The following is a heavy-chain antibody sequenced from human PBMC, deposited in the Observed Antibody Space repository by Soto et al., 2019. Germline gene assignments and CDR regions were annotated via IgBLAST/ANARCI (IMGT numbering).Heavy chain of an antibody. Sequence: SETLSLTCAVNGGSFREYYWSWIRQPPGKGLEWIGEINQSGTTHYNPSLKRRVNISIDTSKNQFSLNLTSVTAADTATYFCARDIITVIGGEIYYYFGMDVWGKGTTVTVSS. J-gene: IGHJ6*04. V-gene: IGHV4-34*01. CDR2: INQSGTT. CDR1: GGSFREYY. D-gene: IGHD3-16*01. CDR3: ARDIITVIGGEIYYYFGMDV.